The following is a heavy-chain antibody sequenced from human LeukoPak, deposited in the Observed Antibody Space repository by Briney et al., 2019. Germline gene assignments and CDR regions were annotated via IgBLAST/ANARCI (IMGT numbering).Heavy chain of an antibody. D-gene: IGHD2-2*02. J-gene: IGHJ6*02. Sequence: SVKVSCKASGGTFSSYAISWVRQAPGQGLEWMGGIIPIFGTANYAQKFQGRVTITADESTSTAYMELSSLRSEDTAVYYCGRDSPYCSSTSCYNYGMDVWGQGTTVTVSS. V-gene: IGHV1-69*13. CDR1: GGTFSSYA. CDR2: IIPIFGTA. CDR3: GRDSPYCSSTSCYNYGMDV.